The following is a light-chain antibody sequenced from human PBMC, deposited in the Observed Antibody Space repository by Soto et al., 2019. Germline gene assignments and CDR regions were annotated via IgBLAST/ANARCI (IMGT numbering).Light chain of an antibody. J-gene: IGLJ3*02. V-gene: IGLV1-40*01. Sequence: QSVLTQPPSVSGAPGQRVTISCTGSSSNIGAGYDVHWYQQLPGTAPKVLIYGNSNRPSGVPDRFSGSESGTSASLAITGLQAEDEADYYCQSYDNSLSGSGWVFGGGTKLTVL. CDR3: QSYDNSLSGSGWV. CDR2: GNS. CDR1: SSNIGAGYD.